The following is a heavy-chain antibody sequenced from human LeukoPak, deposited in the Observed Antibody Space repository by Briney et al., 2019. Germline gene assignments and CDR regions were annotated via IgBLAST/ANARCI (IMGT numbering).Heavy chain of an antibody. CDR1: GFTFSAYG. CDR2: IRYDGRIK. Sequence: GGSLRLSCAASGFTFSAYGVHWVRQAPGKGLEWLAFIRYDGRIKNYADSVKGRFTISRDNSKNTPYLQMNSLTTEDTSLYYCARNRAAAGDWLDPWGQGTLVIVSS. D-gene: IGHD6-13*01. V-gene: IGHV3-30*02. CDR3: ARNRAAAGDWLDP. J-gene: IGHJ5*02.